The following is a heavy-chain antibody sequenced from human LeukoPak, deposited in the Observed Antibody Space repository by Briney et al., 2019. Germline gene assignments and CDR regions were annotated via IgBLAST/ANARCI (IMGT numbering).Heavy chain of an antibody. D-gene: IGHD1-26*01. CDR2: IWYDGSNK. J-gene: IGHJ4*02. CDR1: GFTFSNYG. Sequence: PGRSLRLSCAASGFTFSNYGMHWVRQAPGKGLEWVALIWYDGSNKYYADSVRGRFTISRDNSKNTLYLQMKSLRVEDTAVYYCARAGVGARGADNWGQGTLVTVSS. CDR3: ARAGVGARGADN. V-gene: IGHV3-33*01.